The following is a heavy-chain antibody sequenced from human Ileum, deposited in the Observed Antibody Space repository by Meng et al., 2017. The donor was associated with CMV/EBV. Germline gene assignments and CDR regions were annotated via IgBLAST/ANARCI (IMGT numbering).Heavy chain of an antibody. D-gene: IGHD3-3*01. Sequence: GESLKISCAASGFSFNIFYMHWVRQVPGKGLVWVSRVTSDGTTTYAESVKGRFTISRDDATSTVYLQMNSLRAEDTALYHCARDRTVLTGFLEWLLFNYWGQGTLVTVSS. CDR2: VTSDGTTT. V-gene: IGHV3-74*03. J-gene: IGHJ4*02. CDR3: ARDRTVLTGFLEWLLFNY. CDR1: GFSFNIFY.